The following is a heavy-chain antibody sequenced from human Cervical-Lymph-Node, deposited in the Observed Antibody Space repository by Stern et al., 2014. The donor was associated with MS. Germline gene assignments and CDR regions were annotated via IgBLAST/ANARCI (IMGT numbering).Heavy chain of an antibody. Sequence: QVQLLQPGAEVKKPGASVKVSCKASGYTFSNSYMHWVRQAPGQGLEWMGIINLNSGRTTHAQKFQGRVTMTRDTSTSTVNMELSSLRSEDTAVYYCATYGFDPWGQGTLVTVSS. CDR3: ATYGFDP. J-gene: IGHJ5*02. D-gene: IGHD2-2*01. CDR1: GYTFSNSY. CDR2: INLNSGRT. V-gene: IGHV1-46*01.